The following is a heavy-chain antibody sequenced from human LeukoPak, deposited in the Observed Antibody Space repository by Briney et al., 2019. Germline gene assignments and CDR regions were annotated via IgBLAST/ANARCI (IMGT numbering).Heavy chain of an antibody. V-gene: IGHV3-30*04. CDR2: ISYDGSNK. CDR3: ARDRAPQERWLQDYYYYGMDV. CDR1: GFTFSSYA. Sequence: PGGSLRLSCAASGFTFSSYAMHWVRQAPGKGLEWVAVISYDGSNKYYADSVKGRFTISRDNSKNTLYLQMNSLRAEDTAVYYCARDRAPQERWLQDYYYYGMDVWGQGTTVTVSS. D-gene: IGHD5-24*01. J-gene: IGHJ6*02.